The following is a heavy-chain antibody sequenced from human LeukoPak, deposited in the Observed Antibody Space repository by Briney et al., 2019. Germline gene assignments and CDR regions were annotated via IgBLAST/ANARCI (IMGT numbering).Heavy chain of an antibody. Sequence: PGGSLRLSCAASGFTFSSYWMHWVRQAPGKGLVWVSHLNRDGSSTTYADSVKGRFTISRDNAKNTLYLQMNSLRAEDTAVYYCVRGEASYDTNWYFDLWGRGTLVTVSS. CDR1: GFTFSSYW. V-gene: IGHV3-74*01. D-gene: IGHD3-16*01. CDR3: VRGEASYDTNWYFDL. CDR2: LNRDGSST. J-gene: IGHJ2*01.